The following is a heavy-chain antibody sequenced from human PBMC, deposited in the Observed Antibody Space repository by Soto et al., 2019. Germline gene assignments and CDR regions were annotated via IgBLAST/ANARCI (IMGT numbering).Heavy chain of an antibody. J-gene: IGHJ4*02. CDR2: MNLDTGGT. Sequence: QVQLVQSGAEVKKPGASVRVSCKASGYRFTNFYIHWVRQAPGQGLEWMGRMNLDTGGTTYAQKFQGRATMTRDTSINTAYMEVTNLESDDTAIYYCARDGNFAFRGYSFGFDFWGQGTLVTVSS. V-gene: IGHV1-2*06. CDR3: ARDGNFAFRGYSFGFDF. CDR1: GYRFTNFY. D-gene: IGHD5-18*01.